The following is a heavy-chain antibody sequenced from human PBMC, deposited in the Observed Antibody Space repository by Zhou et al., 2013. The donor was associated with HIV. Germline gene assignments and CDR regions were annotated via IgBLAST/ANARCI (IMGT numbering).Heavy chain of an antibody. CDR2: MNPRSGNT. D-gene: IGHD3-22*01. Sequence: QVQLVQSGAEVKKPGASVKVSCKASGYTFTNYDINWVRQATGQGLEWMGWMNPRSGNTGYAQKFQGRVTITTDESTSTAYMDLTSLRFEDTAVYYCARGLNYYDSSWLSHAFDIWAKGQCHRLF. J-gene: IGHJ3*02. V-gene: IGHV1-8*03. CDR1: GYTFTNYD. CDR3: ARGLNYYDSSWLSHAFDI.